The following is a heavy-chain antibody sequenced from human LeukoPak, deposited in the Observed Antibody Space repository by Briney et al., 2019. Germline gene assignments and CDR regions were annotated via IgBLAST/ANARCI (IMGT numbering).Heavy chain of an antibody. CDR1: GFTFSSYS. V-gene: IGHV3-21*01. CDR2: ISSSSSYI. CDR3: AGDYDILTGYAPYYYYGMDV. D-gene: IGHD3-9*01. Sequence: GSLRLSCAASGFTFSSYSMNWVRQAPGKGLEWVSSISSSSSYIYYADSVKGRFTISRDNAKNSLYLQMNSLRAEDTAVYYCAGDYDILTGYAPYYYYGMDVWGKGTTVTVSS. J-gene: IGHJ6*04.